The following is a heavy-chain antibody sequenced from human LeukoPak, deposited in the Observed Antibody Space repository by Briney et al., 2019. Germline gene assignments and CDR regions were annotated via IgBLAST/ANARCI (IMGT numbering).Heavy chain of an antibody. CDR2: ISYNGDDT. Sequence: GGSLRLSCAASGFIFSDYDMTWVRQAPGKGLEWVSLISYNGDDTFYADSVKGRFTISRDNSKNTLYLHIDSLRVDDTAMYFCAKPHGAAYWGQGTLVTASS. D-gene: IGHD3-10*01. CDR1: GFIFSDYD. V-gene: IGHV3-23*01. CDR3: AKPHGAAY. J-gene: IGHJ4*02.